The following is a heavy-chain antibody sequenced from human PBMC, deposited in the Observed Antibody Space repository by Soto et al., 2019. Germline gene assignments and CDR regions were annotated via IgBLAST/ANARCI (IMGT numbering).Heavy chain of an antibody. J-gene: IGHJ4*02. CDR2: IYHSGST. CDR1: GGSISSGGYP. V-gene: IGHV4-30-2*01. CDR3: ARGHDYSNGYFGY. D-gene: IGHD4-4*01. Sequence: QLQLQESGSGLVKPSQTLSLTCAVSGGSISSGGYPWSWIRQPPGKGLEWIGYIYHSGSTYYNPSLKSRVTISVDRSKNQFSLKLSSVTAADTAVYYCARGHDYSNGYFGYWGQGTLVTVSS.